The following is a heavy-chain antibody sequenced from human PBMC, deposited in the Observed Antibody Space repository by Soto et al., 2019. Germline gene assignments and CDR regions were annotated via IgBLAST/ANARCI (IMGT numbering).Heavy chain of an antibody. CDR3: ARGDCVGGTCYSLAGSFYYYMDV. CDR1: GFTFSHYW. Sequence: EVQLVESGGGLVQPGGSLRLSCAASGFTFSHYWMYWVRQAPGKGLVWVSRINSDGSVSSYADSVKGRLTISRDNVKNTLYLQMDSLRAEDTAVCYCARGDCVGGTCYSLAGSFYYYMDVWGKGTTVTVFS. J-gene: IGHJ6*03. CDR2: INSDGSVS. V-gene: IGHV3-74*01. D-gene: IGHD2-15*01.